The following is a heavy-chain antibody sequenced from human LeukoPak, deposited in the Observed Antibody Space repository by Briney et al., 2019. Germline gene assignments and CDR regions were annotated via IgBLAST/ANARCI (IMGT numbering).Heavy chain of an antibody. V-gene: IGHV3-11*05. Sequence: GGSLRLSCGASGFTFSDYYMSWLRQAPGKGLEWVSYISSSSSYTNYADSVKGRFSISRDNAKNSLYLQMNSLRAEDTAVYYCARGLYCSSTVCYAGDHWGQGTLVTVSS. CDR2: ISSSSSYT. J-gene: IGHJ5*02. CDR1: GFTFSDYY. D-gene: IGHD2-2*01. CDR3: ARGLYCSSTVCYAGDH.